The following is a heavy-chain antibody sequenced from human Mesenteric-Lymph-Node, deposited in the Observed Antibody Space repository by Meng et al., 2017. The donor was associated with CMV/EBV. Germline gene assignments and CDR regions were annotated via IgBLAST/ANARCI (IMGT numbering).Heavy chain of an antibody. CDR1: RFIFSNYE. CDR2: IDNNGNDI. CDR3: AKDRIVVSGDAMDV. D-gene: IGHD2-15*01. J-gene: IGHJ6*02. Sequence: GESLKISCAASRFIFSNYEMIWVRQAPGKGLEWVSYIDNNGNDIHYADSVEGRFTISRDNSKSTLYLQMNSLRAEDTAVYYCAKDRIVVSGDAMDVWGQGTTVTVSS. V-gene: IGHV3-48*03.